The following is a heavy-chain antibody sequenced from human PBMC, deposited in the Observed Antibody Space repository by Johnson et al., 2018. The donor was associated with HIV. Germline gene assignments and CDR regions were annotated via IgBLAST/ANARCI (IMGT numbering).Heavy chain of an antibody. V-gene: IGHV3-33*01. D-gene: IGHD2-15*01. CDR2: IWYDGSKK. CDR1: GFTFSSYG. Sequence: QVQLVESGGGWVKPGRSLRLSCAASGFTFSSYGMHWVRQAPGKGLEWVAVIWYDGSKKYYADSVKGRFTISRDNSKNALYLQMNSLRAEDTAVYYCARSQVAATSEGAFDIWGQGTMVTVSS. J-gene: IGHJ3*02. CDR3: ARSQVAATSEGAFDI.